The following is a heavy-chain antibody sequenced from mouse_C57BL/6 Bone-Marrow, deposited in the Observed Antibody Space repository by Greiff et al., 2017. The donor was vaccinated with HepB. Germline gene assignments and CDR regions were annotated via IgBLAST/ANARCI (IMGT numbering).Heavy chain of an antibody. J-gene: IGHJ3*01. CDR2: ISYDGSN. Sequence: DVQLQESGPGLVKPSQSLSLTCSVTGYSITSGYYWNWIRQFPGNKLEWMGYISYDGSNNYNPSLKNRISITRDTSKNQFFLKLNSVTTEDTATYYCASYRSFAYWGQGTLVTVSA. V-gene: IGHV3-6*01. CDR3: ASYRSFAY. CDR1: GYSITSGYY.